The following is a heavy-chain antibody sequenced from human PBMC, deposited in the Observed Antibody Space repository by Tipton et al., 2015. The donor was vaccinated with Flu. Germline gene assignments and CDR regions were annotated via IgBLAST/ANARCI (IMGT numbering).Heavy chain of an antibody. Sequence: SLRLSCAASGFSFSSYGMYWVRQALGKGLEWVGRVKSRKDGGTTDYAAAVTDRFTISRDDSKDTVTLQMNSLKIEDTAVYYCTAGYGTSDCDFWGQGTLVTVSS. J-gene: IGHJ4*02. CDR3: TAGYGTSDCDF. CDR1: GFSFSSYG. CDR2: VKSRKDGGTT. V-gene: IGHV3-15*05. D-gene: IGHD5-12*01.